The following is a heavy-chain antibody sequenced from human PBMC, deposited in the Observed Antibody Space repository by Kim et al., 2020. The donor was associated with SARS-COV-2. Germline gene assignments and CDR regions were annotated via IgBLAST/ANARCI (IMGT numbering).Heavy chain of an antibody. Sequence: SYNPSLNSRVTISMDSSKRQFSLKLNSVSGADTAVYYCARVATVWAFFDYWGQGSRVIVSS. V-gene: IGHV4-30-4*05. CDR3: ARVATVWAFFDY. J-gene: IGHJ4*02. D-gene: IGHD4-17*01.